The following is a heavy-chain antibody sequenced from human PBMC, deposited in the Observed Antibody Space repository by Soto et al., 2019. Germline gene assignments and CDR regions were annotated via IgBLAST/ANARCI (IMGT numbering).Heavy chain of an antibody. CDR3: AKVLSSNRWELPSSYFDY. Sequence: GGSLRLSCAASGFTFSSYAMSWVRQAPGKGLEWVSAISGSGGSTYYADSVKGRFTISRDNSKNTLYLQMNSLRAEDTAVYYCAKVLSSNRWELPSSYFDYWGQGTLGTVSS. D-gene: IGHD1-26*01. V-gene: IGHV3-23*01. CDR2: ISGSGGST. J-gene: IGHJ4*02. CDR1: GFTFSSYA.